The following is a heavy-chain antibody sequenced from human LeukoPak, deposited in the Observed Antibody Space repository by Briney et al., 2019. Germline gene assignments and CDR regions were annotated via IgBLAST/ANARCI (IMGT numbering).Heavy chain of an antibody. V-gene: IGHV3-15*01. Sequence: PGGSLRLSCAASGFTFSNAWMSWVRQAPGKGLEWVGRVQSKTDGGTTDYAAPVKGRFTISRDDSKNTLYLQMNSLKTEDTAVYYCTTVPLVPAAMRLVDYWGQGTLVTVSS. CDR1: GFTFSNAW. CDR2: VQSKTDGGTT. CDR3: TTVPLVPAAMRLVDY. J-gene: IGHJ4*02. D-gene: IGHD2-2*01.